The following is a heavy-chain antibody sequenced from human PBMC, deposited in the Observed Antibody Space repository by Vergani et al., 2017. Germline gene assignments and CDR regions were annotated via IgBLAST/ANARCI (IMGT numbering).Heavy chain of an antibody. Sequence: QVRLQESGPGLVKPSETLSLTCSVSGGSMSGYYWSWIRQPPGKELEWNGYMYHSGSTNYNPSLETRVTISGDTSKNQFSLNLNSVTAADTAVYYCGRVADFYGLGSRLLDLWVQGILVTVSS. D-gene: IGHD3-10*01. CDR3: GRVADFYGLGSRLLDL. J-gene: IGHJ5*02. CDR2: MYHSGST. CDR1: GGSMSGYY. V-gene: IGHV4-59*01.